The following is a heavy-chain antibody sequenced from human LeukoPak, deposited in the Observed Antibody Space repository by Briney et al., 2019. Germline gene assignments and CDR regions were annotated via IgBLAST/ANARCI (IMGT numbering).Heavy chain of an antibody. CDR2: IYYSEST. CDR3: ARADSRSWRTYYFDY. CDR1: IDSISSSNYF. V-gene: IGHV4-39*07. D-gene: IGHD6-13*01. Sequence: SETLSLTCTVSIDSISSSNYFWGWIRQPPGKGLEWIGNIYYSESTYYNPSLKSRVTISVDTSKNQFSLKLSSVTAADTAVYYCARADSRSWRTYYFDYWGQGTLVTVSS. J-gene: IGHJ4*02.